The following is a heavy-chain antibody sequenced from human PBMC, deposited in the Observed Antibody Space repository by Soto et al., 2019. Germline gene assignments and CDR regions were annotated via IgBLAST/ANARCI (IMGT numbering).Heavy chain of an antibody. D-gene: IGHD3-16*01. CDR2: MDQDGSET. CDR3: VCGGNFFIY. CDR1: GFTFSTYW. Sequence: DVELVESGGGLVQPGGSLRLSCAASGFTFSTYWMTWVRQPPGKGLEWVANMDQDGSETYYVDSVRGRFTVSRDNAKNSLYLQMNSLRVDDTAVYYCVCGGNFFIYWGQGTLVTVSP. V-gene: IGHV3-7*01. J-gene: IGHJ4*02.